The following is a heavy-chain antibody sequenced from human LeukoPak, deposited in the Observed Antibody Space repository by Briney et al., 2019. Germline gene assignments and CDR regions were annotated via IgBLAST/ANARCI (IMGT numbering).Heavy chain of an antibody. CDR2: ISSSSSYI. V-gene: IGHV3-21*01. CDR3: ARDPGGKYYDILTGFDY. J-gene: IGHJ4*02. Sequence: PGGSLRLSCAASGFTFSSYSMNWVRQAPGKELEWVSSISSSSSYIYYADSVKGRFTISRDNAKNSLYLQMNSLRAEDTAVYYCARDPGGKYYDILTGFDYWGQGTLVTVSS. D-gene: IGHD3-9*01. CDR1: GFTFSSYS.